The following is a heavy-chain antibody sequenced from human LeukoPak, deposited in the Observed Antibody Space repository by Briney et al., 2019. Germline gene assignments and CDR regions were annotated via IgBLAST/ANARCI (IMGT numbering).Heavy chain of an antibody. Sequence: SETLSLTCTVSGGSITSTNYYGGWIRQPPGKGLEWIGSISYSGTTYYNPSLKSRVTISVDTSKNHFSLKLSSVTAADTAIYYCARHYYDSSGIPRVYFDYWGQGTLVTVSS. CDR3: ARHYYDSSGIPRVYFDY. CDR2: ISYSGTT. J-gene: IGHJ4*02. V-gene: IGHV4-39*07. D-gene: IGHD3-22*01. CDR1: GGSITSTNYY.